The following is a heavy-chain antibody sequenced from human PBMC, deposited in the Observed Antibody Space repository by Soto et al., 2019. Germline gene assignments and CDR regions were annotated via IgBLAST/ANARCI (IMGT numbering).Heavy chain of an antibody. CDR2: ISGSGGST. V-gene: IGHV3-23*01. J-gene: IGHJ5*02. CDR1: GFTFSSYA. D-gene: IGHD3-10*01. Sequence: GGSLRLSCAASGFTFSSYAMSWVRQAPGKGLEWVSAISGSGGSTYYADSVKGRFTISRDNSKNTLYLQMNSLRAEDTAVYYCAKDMSSGYYGSGSDPWGQGTLVTVSS. CDR3: AKDMSSGYYGSGSDP.